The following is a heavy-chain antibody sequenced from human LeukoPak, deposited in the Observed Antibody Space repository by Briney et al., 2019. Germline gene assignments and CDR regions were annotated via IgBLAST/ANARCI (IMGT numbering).Heavy chain of an antibody. J-gene: IGHJ4*02. CDR1: GFTFDDYA. D-gene: IGHD5-12*01. Sequence: GGSLRLSCAASGFTFDDYAMHWVRQAPGKGLEWVSGISWNSGSIGYADSVKGRFTISRDTAKNSHYLQMNSLRAEDTALYCCAKDATALYSGYDLFFDYWGQGTLVTVFS. CDR2: ISWNSGSI. V-gene: IGHV3-9*01. CDR3: AKDATALYSGYDLFFDY.